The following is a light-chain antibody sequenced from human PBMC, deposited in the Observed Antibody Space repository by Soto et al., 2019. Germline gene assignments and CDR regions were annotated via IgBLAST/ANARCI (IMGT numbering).Light chain of an antibody. CDR1: QSINYW. V-gene: IGKV1-5*01. CDR2: DAS. J-gene: IGKJ1*01. CDR3: QQYKSYSTWT. Sequence: DIQMTQSPSTLSASVGDRVTITCRASQSINYWLAWYQQKPGQVPKLLIQDASTLESGVPSRFSGSGSGTEFTLSISSRQPDDFATYYCQQYKSYSTWTFGQGTKVEV.